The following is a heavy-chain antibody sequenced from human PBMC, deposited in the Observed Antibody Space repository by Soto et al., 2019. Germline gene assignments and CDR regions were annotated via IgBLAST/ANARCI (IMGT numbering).Heavy chain of an antibody. CDR3: AKNGQWLATPPEA. Sequence: PGGSLRLSCAASGFSFGTFVMTWFRQAPGGGLEWVASITDSGYTASYAETVEGRFTVSRDSSKNKLHLQMNDLRAEDTATYYCAKNGQWLATPPEAWGQGTLVTVSS. J-gene: IGHJ4*02. CDR1: GFSFGTFV. V-gene: IGHV3-23*01. D-gene: IGHD6-19*01. CDR2: ITDSGYTA.